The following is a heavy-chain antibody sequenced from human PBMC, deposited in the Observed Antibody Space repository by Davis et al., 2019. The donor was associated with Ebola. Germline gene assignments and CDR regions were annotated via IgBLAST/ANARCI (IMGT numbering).Heavy chain of an antibody. J-gene: IGHJ5*02. CDR1: GYTFTGYY. Sequence: ASVKVSCKASGYTFTGYYMHWVRQAPGQGLEWMGWISAYNGNTNYAQKLQGRVTMTTDTSTSTAYMELRSLRSDDTAVYYCARGVEYSGYGGFRFDPWGQGTLVTVSS. CDR2: ISAYNGNT. D-gene: IGHD5-12*01. CDR3: ARGVEYSGYGGFRFDP. V-gene: IGHV1-18*04.